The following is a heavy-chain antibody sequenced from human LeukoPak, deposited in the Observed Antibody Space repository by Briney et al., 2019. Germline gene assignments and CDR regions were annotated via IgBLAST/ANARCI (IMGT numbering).Heavy chain of an antibody. CDR2: INHSGST. CDR1: GGSFSGYY. V-gene: IGHV4-34*01. D-gene: IGHD3-10*01. J-gene: IGHJ5*02. CDR3: ARDRGRYGSGSYPFDL. Sequence: AETLSLTCAVYGGSFSGYYWSWIRQPPGKGLEWIGEINHSGSTNYNPSLKSRVTISVDTSKNQFSLKLSSVTAADTAVYYCARDRGRYGSGSYPFDLWGQGTLVSVSS.